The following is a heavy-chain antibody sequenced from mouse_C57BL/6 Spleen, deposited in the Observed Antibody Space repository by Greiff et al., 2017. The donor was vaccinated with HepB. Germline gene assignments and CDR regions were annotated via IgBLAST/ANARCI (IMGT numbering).Heavy chain of an antibody. V-gene: IGHV1-76*01. J-gene: IGHJ3*01. D-gene: IGHD2-4*01. Sequence: VQLQQSGAELVRPGASVKLSCKASGYTFTDYYINWVKQRPGQGLEWIARIYPGSGNTYYNEKFKGKATLTAEKSSSTAYMQLSSLTSEDSAVYFCAREDDYGQAWFAYWGQWTLVTVSA. CDR3: AREDDYGQAWFAY. CDR2: IYPGSGNT. CDR1: GYTFTDYY.